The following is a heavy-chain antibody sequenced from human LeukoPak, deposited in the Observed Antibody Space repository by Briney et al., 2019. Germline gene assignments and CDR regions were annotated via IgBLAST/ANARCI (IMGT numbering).Heavy chain of an antibody. V-gene: IGHV1-18*01. CDR2: ISAYNGNT. Sequence: ASVKVSCKASGYTFTSYGISWVRQAPGQGLEWMGWISAYNGNTNYAQKLQGRVTMITDTSTSTAYMELRSLRSDDTAVYYCARDQWLVLNYYGMDVWGQGTTVTVSS. J-gene: IGHJ6*02. D-gene: IGHD6-19*01. CDR1: GYTFTSYG. CDR3: ARDQWLVLNYYGMDV.